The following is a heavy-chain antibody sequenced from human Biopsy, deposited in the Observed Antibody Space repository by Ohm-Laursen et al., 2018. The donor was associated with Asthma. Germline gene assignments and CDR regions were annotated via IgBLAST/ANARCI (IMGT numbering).Heavy chain of an antibody. CDR2: IYHLGNA. D-gene: IGHD4-17*01. V-gene: IGHV4-4*03. Sequence: PGTLSLTCDVSGGSISVSNWWSWVRQPPGRGLEWIGQIYHLGNANYNPSLKSRVTMSVDKSKNQFSLKLTSVTAPDTAVYYCARHPNNGDYSYWYFDLWGRGTLVTVSS. J-gene: IGHJ2*01. CDR1: GGSISVSNW. CDR3: ARHPNNGDYSYWYFDL.